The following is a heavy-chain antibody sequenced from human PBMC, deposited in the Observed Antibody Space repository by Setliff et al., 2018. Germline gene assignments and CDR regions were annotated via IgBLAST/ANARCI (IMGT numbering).Heavy chain of an antibody. V-gene: IGHV4-39*07. Sequence: SETLSLTCTVSGGSISSSSYYWGWIRQPPGKGLEWIGEINHSGSTNYNPSLKSRVTISVDTSKNQFSLKLSSVTAADTAVYYCARGPKSGSYNDAFDIWGQGTMVTVSS. CDR1: GGSISSSSYY. CDR3: ARGPKSGSYNDAFDI. J-gene: IGHJ3*02. D-gene: IGHD1-26*01. CDR2: INHSGST.